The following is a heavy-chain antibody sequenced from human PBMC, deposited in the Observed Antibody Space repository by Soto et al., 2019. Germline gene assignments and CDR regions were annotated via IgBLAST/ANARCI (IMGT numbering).Heavy chain of an antibody. Sequence: SETLSLTCTVSGGSISSGGYYWSWIRQHPGKGLEWIGYIYYSGSTYYNPSLKSRVTISVDTSKNQFSLKLSSVTAADTAVYYCARVGLDGYYYGMDVWGQGTTVTVSS. D-gene: IGHD3-16*01. CDR1: GGSISSGGYY. CDR2: IYYSGST. CDR3: ARVGLDGYYYGMDV. J-gene: IGHJ6*02. V-gene: IGHV4-31*03.